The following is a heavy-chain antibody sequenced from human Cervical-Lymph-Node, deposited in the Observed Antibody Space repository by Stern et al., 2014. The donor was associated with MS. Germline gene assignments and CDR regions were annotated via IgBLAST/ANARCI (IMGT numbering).Heavy chain of an antibody. CDR2: ISADGTLK. D-gene: IGHD1-20*01. Sequence: VHLVESGGGVVQPGRSLRLSCAASGFTFSAYGMHWVRQAPGKGLEWVAFISADGTLKFYGDSVKGRFTISRDNSKNTLFLQMNSLRAEDTAVYYCAKGDNWRRLNPWGQGTLVTVSS. CDR1: GFTFSAYG. J-gene: IGHJ5*02. V-gene: IGHV3-30*18. CDR3: AKGDNWRRLNP.